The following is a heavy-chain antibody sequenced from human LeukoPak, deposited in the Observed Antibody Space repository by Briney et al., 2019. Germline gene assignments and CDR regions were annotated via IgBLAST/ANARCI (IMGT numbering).Heavy chain of an antibody. CDR1: GLTFSSYS. V-gene: IGHV3-48*04. CDR3: ASGKGHDFWSGYSSWFDP. D-gene: IGHD3-3*01. J-gene: IGHJ5*02. CDR2: ISSSSSTI. Sequence: PGGSLRLSCVASGLTFSSYSMNWVRQAPGKGLEWISYISSSSSTIYYADSAKGRFTISRDNAKNSLYLQMNSLRAEDTAVYYCASGKGHDFWSGYSSWFDPWGQGTLVTVSS.